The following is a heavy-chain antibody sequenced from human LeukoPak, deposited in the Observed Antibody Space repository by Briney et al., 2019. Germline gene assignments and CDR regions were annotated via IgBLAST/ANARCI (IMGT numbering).Heavy chain of an antibody. J-gene: IGHJ4*02. Sequence: PGGSLSLSCAASGFTVSSNYMSWVRQAPGKGLEWVSVIYSGGSTYYADSVKGRFTISRDNSKNTLYLQMNSLRAEDTAVYYCARAEQLLLDYWGQGTLVSVSS. V-gene: IGHV3-66*02. D-gene: IGHD6-6*01. CDR3: ARAEQLLLDY. CDR2: IYSGGST. CDR1: GFTVSSNY.